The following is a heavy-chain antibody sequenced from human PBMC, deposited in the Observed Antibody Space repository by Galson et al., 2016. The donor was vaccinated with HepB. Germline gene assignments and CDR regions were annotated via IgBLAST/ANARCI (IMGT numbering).Heavy chain of an antibody. CDR2: IKCKIDGGTT. D-gene: IGHD1-26*01. CDR1: GFTFSNAW. CDR3: TTGEWGVGPTYQYYYYGMDV. Sequence: SLRLSCAVSGFTFSNAWMSWVRQAPGKGLEWVGRIKCKIDGGTTDYAAPVKGRFIISRDDSINRLYLQMNSLKTEDTAVYYCTTGEWGVGPTYQYYYYGMDVWGQGTTVTVS. J-gene: IGHJ6*02. V-gene: IGHV3-15*07.